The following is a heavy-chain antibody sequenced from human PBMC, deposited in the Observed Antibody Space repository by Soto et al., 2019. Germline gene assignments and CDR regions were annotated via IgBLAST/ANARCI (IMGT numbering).Heavy chain of an antibody. CDR1: GYTLTELS. CDR3: ATGKGSSGPSYYYYGMDV. J-gene: IGHJ6*02. D-gene: IGHD6-13*01. CDR2: FDPEDGET. V-gene: IGHV1-24*01. Sequence: ASVKVSCKVSGYTLTELSMHWVRQAPGKGLEWMGGFDPEDGETIYAQKFQGRVTMTEDTSTDTAYMELSSLRSEDTAVYYCATGKGSSGPSYYYYGMDVWGQGTTVTV.